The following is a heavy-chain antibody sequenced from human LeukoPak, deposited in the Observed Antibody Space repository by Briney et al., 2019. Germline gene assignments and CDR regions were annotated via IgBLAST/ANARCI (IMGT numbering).Heavy chain of an antibody. CDR1: GGTFSSYA. Sequence: ASVKVSCKASGGTFSSYAIIWVRQAPGQGLEWMGRIIPILGTANYAQKFQGRVTITADKSTSTAYMELSSLRSEDTAVYYCARDDTDYYDSSGYYPTWWGQGTLVTVSS. CDR2: IIPILGTA. V-gene: IGHV1-69*04. D-gene: IGHD3-22*01. CDR3: ARDDTDYYDSSGYYPTW. J-gene: IGHJ4*02.